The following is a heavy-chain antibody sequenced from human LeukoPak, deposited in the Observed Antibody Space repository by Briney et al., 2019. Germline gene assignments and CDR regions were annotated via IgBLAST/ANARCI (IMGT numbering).Heavy chain of an antibody. Sequence: SQTLSLTCAISGDSVSSNSAAWNWIRQSPSRGLEWLGRTCYRSKWYNDYAVSVKSRITINPDTSKNQFSLQLNSVTPEDTAVYYCARDIAVVVVAATYYYGMDVWGKGTTVTVSS. J-gene: IGHJ6*04. CDR3: ARDIAVVVVAATYYYGMDV. V-gene: IGHV6-1*01. CDR1: GDSVSSNSAA. D-gene: IGHD2-15*01. CDR2: TCYRSKWYN.